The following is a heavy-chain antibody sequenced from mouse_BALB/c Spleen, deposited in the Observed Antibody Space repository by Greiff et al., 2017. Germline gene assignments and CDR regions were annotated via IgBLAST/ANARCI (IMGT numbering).Heavy chain of an antibody. CDR2: IDHENGDT. D-gene: IGHD1-2*01. V-gene: IGHV14-4*02. CDR3: NAPSYYGYYFDY. CDR1: GFNIKDYY. J-gene: IGHJ2*01. Sequence: EVQLQQSGAELVRSGASVKLSCTASGFNIKDYYMHWVKQRPEQGLEWIGWIDHENGDTEYAPKFQGKATMTADTSSNTAYLQLSSLTSEDTAVYYCNAPSYYGYYFDYWGQGTTLTVSS.